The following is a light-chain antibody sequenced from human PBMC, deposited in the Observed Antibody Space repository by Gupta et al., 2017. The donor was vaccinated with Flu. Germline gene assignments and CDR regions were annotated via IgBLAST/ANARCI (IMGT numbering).Light chain of an antibody. J-gene: IGLJ1*01. CDR2: EVT. V-gene: IGLV2-14*01. Sequence: QSALTQPASVSGSPGQSTTLSCTGTSSDVGAYNYVSWYQQHPGKAPRLMIFEVTSRPSGVSNRFSGSKSGNTASLTISGLQAEDEADYYCNSYTRSDTYVFGTGTKVTVL. CDR1: SSDVGAYNY. CDR3: NSYTRSDTYV.